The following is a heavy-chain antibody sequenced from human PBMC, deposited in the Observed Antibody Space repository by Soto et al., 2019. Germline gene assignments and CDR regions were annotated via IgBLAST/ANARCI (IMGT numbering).Heavy chain of an antibody. V-gene: IGHV3-30-3*01. Sequence: GGSLRLSCAASGFTFSSYAMHWVRQAPGKGLEWVAVISYDGSNKYYADSVKGRFTVSRDNSKNTLYLQMNSLRAEDTAVYYCARDGRPKSYDILTGYGDYWGQGTLVTVSS. CDR2: ISYDGSNK. CDR3: ARDGRPKSYDILTGYGDY. J-gene: IGHJ4*02. D-gene: IGHD3-9*01. CDR1: GFTFSSYA.